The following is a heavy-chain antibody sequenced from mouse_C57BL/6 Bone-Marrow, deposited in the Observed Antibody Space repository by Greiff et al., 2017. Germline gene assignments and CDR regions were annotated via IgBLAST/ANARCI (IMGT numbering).Heavy chain of an antibody. V-gene: IGHV14-2*01. CDR1: GFNIKDYY. D-gene: IGHD2-3*01. CDR3: ARRWLLLNAMDY. CDR2: IDPADGET. J-gene: IGHJ4*01. Sequence: EVNVVESGAELVKPGASVKLSCTASGFNIKDYYMHWVKQRTEQGLEWIGRIDPADGETKYAPKFQGKATITAVTSSNTAYLQLSSLTSDDTAVYYCARRWLLLNAMDYWGQGTSVTVSS.